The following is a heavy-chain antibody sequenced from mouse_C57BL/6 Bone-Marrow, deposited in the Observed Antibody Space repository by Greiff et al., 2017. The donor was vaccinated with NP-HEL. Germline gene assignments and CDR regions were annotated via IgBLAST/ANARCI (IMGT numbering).Heavy chain of an antibody. CDR1: GFSLTSYG. J-gene: IGHJ3*01. CDR3: AKKYYGSGELAY. CDR2: IWRGGST. Sequence: VQLVESGPGLVQPSQSLSITCTVSGFSLTSYGVHWVRQSPGKGLEWLGVIWRGGSTDYNAAFMSRLSITKDNSKSQVFFKMNSLQADDTAIYYCAKKYYGSGELAYWGQGTLVTVSA. D-gene: IGHD1-1*01. V-gene: IGHV2-5*01.